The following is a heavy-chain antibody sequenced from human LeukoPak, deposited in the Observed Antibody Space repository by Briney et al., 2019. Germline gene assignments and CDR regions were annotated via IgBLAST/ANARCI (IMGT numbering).Heavy chain of an antibody. CDR2: INPNSGGT. CDR3: ARGGAGLDY. V-gene: IGHV1-2*02. J-gene: IGHJ4*02. Sequence: ASVKVSCKASGYTFNGYYIHWVRQSPGQGLEWMGWINPNSGGTNYAQKSQGRVTMTRDTSINTAYMELSSLTSDDTAVYYCARGGAGLDYWGQGTLVTVSS. D-gene: IGHD6-19*01. CDR1: GYTFNGYY.